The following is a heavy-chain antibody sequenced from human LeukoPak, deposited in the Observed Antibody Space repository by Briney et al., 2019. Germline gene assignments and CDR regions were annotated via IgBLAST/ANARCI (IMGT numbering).Heavy chain of an antibody. CDR1: GGSVSSSDSY. CDR3: ARRGLVVVPL. J-gene: IGHJ4*02. CDR2: IYYGGTT. D-gene: IGHD2-21*01. Sequence: SETLSLTCTVSGGSVSSSDSYWVWVRQPPGKGLEWVGSIYYGGTTYSNPSLKSRLTISADTSKNQFSPHLTSVTAADTAVYYCARRGLVVVPLWGQGILVTVSS. V-gene: IGHV4-39*01.